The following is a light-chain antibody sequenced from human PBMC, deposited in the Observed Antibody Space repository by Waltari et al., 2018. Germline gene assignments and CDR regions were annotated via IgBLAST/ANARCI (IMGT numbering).Light chain of an antibody. CDR2: KAS. CDR3: LQYNGEPRT. Sequence: DIQMTQSPSTLSASVGDRVTITCRASQNINTWLAWHQQKPGKAPKLLIYKASSLESGVHARFSGSGSGTEFTRTISSLHPDDFATYYCLQYNGEPRTFGQGTKVEVK. V-gene: IGKV1-5*03. CDR1: QNINTW. J-gene: IGKJ1*01.